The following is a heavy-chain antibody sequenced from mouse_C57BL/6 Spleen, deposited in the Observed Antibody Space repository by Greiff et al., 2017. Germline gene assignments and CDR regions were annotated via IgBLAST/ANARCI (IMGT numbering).Heavy chain of an antibody. CDR1: GYTFTEYT. D-gene: IGHD2-13*01. V-gene: IGHV1-62-2*01. CDR3: ARHEDGLGYYFDY. CDR2: FYPGSGSI. Sequence: VQLQQPGAELVKPGASVKLSCKASGYTFTEYTIHWVTQRSGQGLEWIGWFYPGSGSIKYNEQFQDKDTLTENKSSSTVYMERIRLTSGDSAIYFCARHEDGLGYYFDYWGQGTTLTVSS. J-gene: IGHJ2*01.